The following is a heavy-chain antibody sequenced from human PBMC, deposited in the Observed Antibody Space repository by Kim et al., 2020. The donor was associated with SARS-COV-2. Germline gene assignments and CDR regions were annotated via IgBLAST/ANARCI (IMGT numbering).Heavy chain of an antibody. CDR2: MNPNSGNT. D-gene: IGHD3-10*01. Sequence: ASVKVSCKASGYTFTSYDINWVRQATGQGLEWMGWMNPNSGNTGYAQKFQGRVTMTRNTSISTAYMELSSLRSEDTAVYYCARELNPYYYGSGSYWDPGMDVWGQGTTVTVSS. V-gene: IGHV1-8*01. CDR3: ARELNPYYYGSGSYWDPGMDV. J-gene: IGHJ6*02. CDR1: GYTFTSYD.